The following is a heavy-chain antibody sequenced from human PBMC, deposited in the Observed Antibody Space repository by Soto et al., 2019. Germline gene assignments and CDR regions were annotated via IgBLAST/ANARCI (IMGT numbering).Heavy chain of an antibody. V-gene: IGHV4-34*01. CDR1: GGSFSGYY. J-gene: IGHJ4*02. D-gene: IGHD6-13*01. Sequence: SETLSLTCAVYGGSFSGYYWSWIRQPPGKGLEWIGEINHSGSTNYNPSLKSRVTISVDTSKNQFSLKLSSVTAADTAVYYCARGRQQLVRWCQGTLVTVSS. CDR2: INHSGST. CDR3: ARGRQQLVR.